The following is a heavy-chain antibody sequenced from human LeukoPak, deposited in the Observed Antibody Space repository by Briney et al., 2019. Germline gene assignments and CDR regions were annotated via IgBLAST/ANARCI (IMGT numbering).Heavy chain of an antibody. CDR1: GFTFSSYA. CDR2: ISGSGGGA. CDR3: ARTGTEDGYSIHFDH. V-gene: IGHV3-23*01. J-gene: IGHJ4*02. D-gene: IGHD5-24*01. Sequence: GGSLRLSCAASGFTFSSYAMSWVRQATGEGLEWVSTISGSGGGAYYADSVKGRFTISRDNPTNTLYLQMNSLGAEDTALYFCARTGTEDGYSIHFDHWGQGTLVTVSS.